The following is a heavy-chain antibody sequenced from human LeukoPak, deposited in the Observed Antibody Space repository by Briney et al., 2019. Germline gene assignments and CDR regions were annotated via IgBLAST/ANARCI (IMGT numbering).Heavy chain of an antibody. D-gene: IGHD3-10*01. CDR3: AKEDYGSGSFVGGRPFDY. CDR2: ISRSGSTI. CDR1: GFTFSDYY. J-gene: IGHJ4*02. V-gene: IGHV3-11*01. Sequence: NPEGSLRLSCAASGFTFSDYYMNWIRQAPGKGLECVSYISRSGSTISYADSVKGRFTISRDNAKNSLYLQMSSLRAEDTALYYCAKEDYGSGSFVGGRPFDYWGQGTLVTVSS.